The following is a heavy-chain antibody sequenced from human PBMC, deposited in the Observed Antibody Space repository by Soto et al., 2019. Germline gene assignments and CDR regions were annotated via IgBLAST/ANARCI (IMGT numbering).Heavy chain of an antibody. J-gene: IGHJ3*02. CDR1: GGSISSYY. CDR2: IYYSGST. D-gene: IGHD3-22*01. Sequence: QVQLQESGPGLVKPSETLSLTCTVSGGSISSYYWSWIRQPPGKGLEWIGYIYYSGSTNYNPSLKSRVTIPVDTSKNQFYLKLSSVTAADTAVYYCARDEASSGFVSSAFDIWGQGTMVTVSS. V-gene: IGHV4-59*01. CDR3: ARDEASSGFVSSAFDI.